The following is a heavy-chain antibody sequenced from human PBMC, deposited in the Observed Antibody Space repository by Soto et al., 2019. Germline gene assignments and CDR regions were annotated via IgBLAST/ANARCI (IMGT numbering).Heavy chain of an antibody. D-gene: IGHD3-16*01. V-gene: IGHV4-30-4*08. CDR2: IYYSGST. Sequence: QVQLQESGPGLVKPSQTLSLTCTVSVGSIGSGDCYWSWIRQSPGKGLEWIGYIYYSGSTYYNPSLKSRVTIPVDTSKNQFSLKLNSVTVADTAVYYCARARLRLSGMDVWGQGATVTVSS. J-gene: IGHJ6*02. CDR3: ARARLRLSGMDV. CDR1: VGSIGSGDCY.